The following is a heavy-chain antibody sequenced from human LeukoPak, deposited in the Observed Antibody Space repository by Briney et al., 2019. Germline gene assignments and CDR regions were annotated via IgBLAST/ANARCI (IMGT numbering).Heavy chain of an antibody. J-gene: IGHJ4*02. CDR3: AKEGYYYDSSGYYGQYYFDY. Sequence: GGSLRLSCAASGFTFSNAWMSWARQAPGEGLEWVGRIKRTSDGGTTDYAAPVKGRFTISRDDSKNVVYLQMNSLTTEDTAVYYCAKEGYYYDSSGYYGQYYFDYWGQGTPVTVSS. D-gene: IGHD3-22*01. CDR1: GFTFSNAW. CDR2: IKRTSDGGTT. V-gene: IGHV3-15*01.